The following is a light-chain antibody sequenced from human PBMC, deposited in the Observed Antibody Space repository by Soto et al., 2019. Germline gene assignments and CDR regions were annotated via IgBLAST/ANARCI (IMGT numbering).Light chain of an antibody. CDR2: RAS. CDR1: QNIYYN. CDR3: LPYHNLWA. Sequence: ILMTQSPATVSVSPGESATLSCRASQNIYYNVAWYQHRPGQAPRLLIYRASTRAPGVPARFSGSGSGTEFTLTISSLQPEDFTVYSCLPYHNLWAFRQGTKVDIK. V-gene: IGKV3-15*01. J-gene: IGKJ1*01.